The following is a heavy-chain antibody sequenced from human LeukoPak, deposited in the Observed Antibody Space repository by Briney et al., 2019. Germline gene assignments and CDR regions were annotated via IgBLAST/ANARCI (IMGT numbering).Heavy chain of an antibody. J-gene: IGHJ4*02. D-gene: IGHD3-22*01. CDR2: IYYSGST. CDR3: ARVGGAYYYDSSGLLDY. Sequence: PSETLSLTCTVSGGSISSYYWSWIRQPPGKGLEWIGYIYYSGSTNYNPSLKSRVTISVDTSKNQFSLKLSSVTAADTAVYYCARVGGAYYYDSSGLLDYWGQGTLVTVSS. V-gene: IGHV4-59*01. CDR1: GGSISSYY.